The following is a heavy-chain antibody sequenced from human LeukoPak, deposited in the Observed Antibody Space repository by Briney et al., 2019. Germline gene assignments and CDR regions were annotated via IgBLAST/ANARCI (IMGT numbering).Heavy chain of an antibody. V-gene: IGHV3-23*01. CDR3: AKMYYDILTGYPY. CDR2: ISGSGGST. Sequence: GGSLRLSCAASGFTFSSYAMSWVRQAPGKGLEWVSAISGSGGSTYYADSVKGRFTISRDNSKNTLYPQMNSLRAEDTAVYYCAKMYYDILTGYPYWGQGTLVTVSS. CDR1: GFTFSSYA. D-gene: IGHD3-9*01. J-gene: IGHJ4*02.